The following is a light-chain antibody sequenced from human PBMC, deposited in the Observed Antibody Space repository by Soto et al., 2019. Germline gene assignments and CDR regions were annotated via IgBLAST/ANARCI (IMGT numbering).Light chain of an antibody. V-gene: IGLV2-14*01. CDR2: DVS. CDR1: SSDVGGYNY. Sequence: QSALIQPPSVSGSPGQSVTISCTGTSSDVGGYNYVSWYQQQPGKAPKFMIYDVSNRPSGVSNRFSGSKSGNTASLTISGLQAEDEADYYCCSYTTSNTRQIVFGTGTKVTVL. CDR3: CSYTTSNTRQIV. J-gene: IGLJ1*01.